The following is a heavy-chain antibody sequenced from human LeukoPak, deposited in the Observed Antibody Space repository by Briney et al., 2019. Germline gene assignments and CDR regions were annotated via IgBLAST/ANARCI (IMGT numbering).Heavy chain of an antibody. CDR1: GFTSNTYG. V-gene: IGHV3-30*02. J-gene: IGHJ4*02. Sequence: GGSLRLSCAASGFTSNTYGMHWVRQAPGKGLEWGTFIRYDASNKYYADSVKGRFTISRDNSKNTLYLQMNSLRVEYTAVYYCAKDMAASGSVRVFDFWGQGTLVTVSS. D-gene: IGHD6-13*01. CDR3: AKDMAASGSVRVFDF. CDR2: IRYDASNK.